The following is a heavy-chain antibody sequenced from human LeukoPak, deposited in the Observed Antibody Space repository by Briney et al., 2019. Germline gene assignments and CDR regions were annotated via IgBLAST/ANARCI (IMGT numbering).Heavy chain of an antibody. CDR1: GFSFFYTG. D-gene: IGHD3-22*01. CDR2: ISYDGSNK. Sequence: GGSLRLSCAVSGFSFFYTGMGWVRQAPGRGLEWVAVISYDGSNKYYADSVKGRFTISRDNSKNTLHLQMNSLRAEDTAVYYCAKLYDSSSHWGQGTLVTVSS. J-gene: IGHJ4*02. CDR3: AKLYDSSSH. V-gene: IGHV3-30*18.